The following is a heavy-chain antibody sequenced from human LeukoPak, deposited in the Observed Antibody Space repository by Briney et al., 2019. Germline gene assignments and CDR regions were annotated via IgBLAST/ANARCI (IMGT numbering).Heavy chain of an antibody. CDR3: ARGGESGYDINYWFDP. V-gene: IGHV1-69*05. CDR2: IIPIFGTA. D-gene: IGHD5-12*01. J-gene: IGHJ5*02. Sequence: ASVKVSCKASGGTFSSYAISWVRQAPGQGLEWMGGIIPIFGTANYAQKFQGRVTITTDESTSTAYMELSSLRSEDTAVYYCARGGESGYDINYWFDPWGQGTLVTVSS. CDR1: GGTFSSYA.